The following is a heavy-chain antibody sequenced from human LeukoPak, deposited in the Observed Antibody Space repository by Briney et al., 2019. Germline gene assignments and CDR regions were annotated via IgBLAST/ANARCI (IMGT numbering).Heavy chain of an antibody. Sequence: GGSLRLSCAASGFTFSSYSLNWVRQAPGKGLEWVSSISGSSSYIYYADSVKGRFTISRHNAKNSLYLQMSSLRAEDTAVYYCAELGITMIGGVWGKGTTVTISS. CDR3: AELGITMIGGV. J-gene: IGHJ6*04. CDR1: GFTFSSYS. D-gene: IGHD3-10*02. CDR2: ISGSSSYI. V-gene: IGHV3-21*01.